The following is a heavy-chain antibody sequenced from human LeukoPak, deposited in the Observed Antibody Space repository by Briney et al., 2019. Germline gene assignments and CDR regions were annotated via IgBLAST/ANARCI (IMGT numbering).Heavy chain of an antibody. D-gene: IGHD4-17*01. J-gene: IGHJ4*02. CDR2: ISSRSSTI. Sequence: GGSLRLSCAASGITFSTYDMTWVRRAPGKGLECVSFISSRSSTIYDADSVKGRFTISRDNAKNSLYLQMNSLRAEDTAVYYCARVTPLRSTTSYFDYWGQGTLVTVSS. CDR3: ARVTPLRSTTSYFDY. V-gene: IGHV3-48*01. CDR1: GITFSTYD.